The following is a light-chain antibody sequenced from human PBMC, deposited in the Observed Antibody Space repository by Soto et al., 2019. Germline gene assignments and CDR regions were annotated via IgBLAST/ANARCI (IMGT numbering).Light chain of an antibody. Sequence: EIVLTQSPGTQSLSPGERATLSCRASQSVSSSSLAWYQQKPGQAPRLLIYGASSRATGIPDRFSGSGSGTHFTLTVSRLVPEDFVVYSCQQYGNSPPYTFGQGTKLEI. V-gene: IGKV3-20*01. J-gene: IGKJ2*01. CDR3: QQYGNSPPYT. CDR1: QSVSSSS. CDR2: GAS.